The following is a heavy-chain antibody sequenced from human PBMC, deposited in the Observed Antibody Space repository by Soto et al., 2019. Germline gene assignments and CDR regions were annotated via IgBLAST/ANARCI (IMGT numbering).Heavy chain of an antibody. CDR2: ISGSGGST. D-gene: IGHD3-3*01. Sequence: PGGSLRLSCAASGFTFSSYAMSWVRQAPGKGLEWVSAISGSGGSTYYADSVKGRFTISRDNSKNTLYLQMNSLRAEDTAVYYCAKVSRSYDFWSGYKQGYHYYGMDVWGQGTTVTVSS. V-gene: IGHV3-23*01. CDR3: AKVSRSYDFWSGYKQGYHYYGMDV. J-gene: IGHJ6*02. CDR1: GFTFSSYA.